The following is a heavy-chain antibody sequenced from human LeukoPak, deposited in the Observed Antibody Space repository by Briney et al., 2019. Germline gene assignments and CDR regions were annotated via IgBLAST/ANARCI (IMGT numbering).Heavy chain of an antibody. V-gene: IGHV4-59*12. Sequence: PSETLSLTCTVSGGSISSYYWSWIRQPPGKGLEWIGYIYYSGSTNYNPSLKSRVTISVDTSKNQFSLKLSSETAADTAVYYCARGIGRRGSGSYHDYWGQGTLVTVSS. CDR2: IYYSGST. J-gene: IGHJ4*02. D-gene: IGHD3-10*01. CDR3: ARGIGRRGSGSYHDY. CDR1: GGSISSYY.